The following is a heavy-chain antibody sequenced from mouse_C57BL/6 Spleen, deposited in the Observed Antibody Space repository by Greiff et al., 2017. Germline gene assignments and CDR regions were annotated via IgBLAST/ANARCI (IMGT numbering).Heavy chain of an antibody. CDR1: GYTFTSYW. D-gene: IGHD1-1*01. Sequence: VQLQQPGAELVKPGASVKMSCKASGYTFTSYWITWVKQRPGQGLEWIGDIYPGSGSTNYNEKFKSKATLTVDTSSSTAYMQLSSLTSEDSAVYYFSRSITTVVAFDYWGQGTTLTVSS. J-gene: IGHJ2*01. CDR2: IYPGSGST. CDR3: SRSITTVVAFDY. V-gene: IGHV1-55*01.